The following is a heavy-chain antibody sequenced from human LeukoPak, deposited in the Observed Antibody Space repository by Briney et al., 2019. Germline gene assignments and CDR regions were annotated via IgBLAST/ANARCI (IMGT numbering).Heavy chain of an antibody. CDR1: GGSISSYY. Sequence: PSETLSLTCTVSGGSISSYYWSWIRQPAGKGLEWIGRIYTSGSTNYNPSLKSRVTMSVDTSKNQFSLKLSAVTAADTAVYYGARMGLGIVATNWFDPWGQGTLVTVSS. CDR2: IYTSGST. D-gene: IGHD5-12*01. J-gene: IGHJ5*02. CDR3: ARMGLGIVATNWFDP. V-gene: IGHV4-4*07.